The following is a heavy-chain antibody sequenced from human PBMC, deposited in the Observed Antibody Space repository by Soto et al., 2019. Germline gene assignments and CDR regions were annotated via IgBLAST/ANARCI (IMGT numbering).Heavy chain of an antibody. D-gene: IGHD2-2*01. Sequence: SETLSLTCTVSGGSLRSYCLTWIRKPPGKGLEWIGYIYYSGSTNYNPSLKSRVTISVDTSKNQFSLKLSSVTAADTAVYYCARVGYCSSTSCFFDYWGQGTLVTVSS. CDR2: IYYSGST. V-gene: IGHV4-59*01. J-gene: IGHJ4*02. CDR3: ARVGYCSSTSCFFDY. CDR1: GGSLRSYC.